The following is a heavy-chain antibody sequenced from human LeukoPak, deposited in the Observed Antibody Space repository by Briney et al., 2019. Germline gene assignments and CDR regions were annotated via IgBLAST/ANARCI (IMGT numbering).Heavy chain of an antibody. CDR2: INHSGST. V-gene: IGHV4-34*01. CDR1: GGSFSGYY. CDR3: ARGVGPRSYYDSSGPTPFDY. D-gene: IGHD3-22*01. J-gene: IGHJ4*02. Sequence: PSETLSLTCAVYGGSFSGYYWSWIRQPPGKGLEWIGEINHSGSTNYNPSLKSRVTISVDTSKNQFSLELSSVTAADTAVYYCARGVGPRSYYDSSGPTPFDYWGQGTLVTVSS.